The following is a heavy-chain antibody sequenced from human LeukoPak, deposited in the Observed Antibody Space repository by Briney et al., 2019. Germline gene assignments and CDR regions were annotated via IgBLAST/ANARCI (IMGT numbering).Heavy chain of an antibody. D-gene: IGHD2-15*01. CDR1: GGSISSSSYY. V-gene: IGHV4-39*01. Sequence: SETLSLTCTVSGGSISSSSYYWGWIRQPPGKGLEWIGSIYYSGSTYYNPSLKSRVTISVDTSKNQFSLKLSSVTAADTAVYYCASEYCSGGSCYSGFDYWGQGTLVTVSS. J-gene: IGHJ4*02. CDR2: IYYSGST. CDR3: ASEYCSGGSCYSGFDY.